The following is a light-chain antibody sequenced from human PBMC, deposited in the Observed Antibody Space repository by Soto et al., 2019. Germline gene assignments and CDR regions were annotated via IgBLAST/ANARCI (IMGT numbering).Light chain of an antibody. CDR3: CSYAGSSTPVV. V-gene: IGLV2-23*02. CDR1: SSDVGSYNL. J-gene: IGLJ2*01. Sequence: QSVLTQPASVSGSPGQSITISCTGTSSDVGSYNLLSWYQQHPGKAPKLMIYEVSKRPSGVSNRFSGSKSGNTASLTISGLQAEDEADYYCCSYAGSSTPVVFGGGTKVTVL. CDR2: EVS.